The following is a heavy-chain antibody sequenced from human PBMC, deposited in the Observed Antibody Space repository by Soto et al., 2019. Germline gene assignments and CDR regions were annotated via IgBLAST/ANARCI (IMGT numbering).Heavy chain of an antibody. CDR3: ARAYGSGSYYKNGYYYGMDV. CDR2: INHSGST. D-gene: IGHD3-10*01. V-gene: IGHV4-34*01. Sequence: SETLSLTCAVYGGSFSGYYWSWIRQPPGKGLEWIGEINHSGSTNYNPSLKSRVTISVDTSKNQFSLKLSSVTAADTAVYYCARAYGSGSYYKNGYYYGMDVWGQGTTVTVSS. CDR1: GGSFSGYY. J-gene: IGHJ6*02.